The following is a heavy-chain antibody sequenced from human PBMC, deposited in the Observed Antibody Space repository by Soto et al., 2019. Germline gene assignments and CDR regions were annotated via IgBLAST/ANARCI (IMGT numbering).Heavy chain of an antibody. D-gene: IGHD2-21*01. CDR2: ISGIFGST. CDR1: GFSFSSFA. CDR3: AKDQRVWSCFDS. Sequence: GGSLRLSCAASGFSFSSFAMIWVRQAPVNGLEFVSTISGIFGSTFYADSVKGRFTISRYNSKNTLSVQMNSLRAYDTALYYCAKDQRVWSCFDSWGQGTLVTVSS. V-gene: IGHV3-23*01. J-gene: IGHJ4*02.